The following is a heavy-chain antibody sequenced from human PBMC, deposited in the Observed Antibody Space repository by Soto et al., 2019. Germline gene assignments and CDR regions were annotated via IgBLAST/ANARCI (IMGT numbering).Heavy chain of an antibody. J-gene: IGHJ5*02. CDR3: TREKFDP. CDR1: GFTFSSYW. Sequence: GGSLRLSCAASGFTFSSYWMHWVRQAPGKGLVWVSRINTDGSSTNYADSVKGRFTISRDNAKNMLYLQMNSLRPEDTAVYYCTREKFDPWGQGTLVTVSS. CDR2: INTDGSST. V-gene: IGHV3-74*01.